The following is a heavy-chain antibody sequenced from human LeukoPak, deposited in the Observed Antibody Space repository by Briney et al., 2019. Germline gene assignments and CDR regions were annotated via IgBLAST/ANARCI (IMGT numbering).Heavy chain of an antibody. D-gene: IGHD1-26*01. CDR1: GFTLRSFA. Sequence: QPGGSLRLSCSGSGFTLRSFALGWVRQGPGKGLEWVLAISGNGGSTYYADSAKGRSTISRDNSKNTLYLQMNSLRAEDTAVYYCAKDSRHYSPGGYYYYGMDVWGQGTTVTVSS. V-gene: IGHV3-23*01. J-gene: IGHJ6*02. CDR3: AKDSRHYSPGGYYYYGMDV. CDR2: ISGNGGST.